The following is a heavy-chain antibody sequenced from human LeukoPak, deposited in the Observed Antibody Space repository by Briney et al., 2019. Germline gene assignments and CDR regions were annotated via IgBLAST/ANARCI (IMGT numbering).Heavy chain of an antibody. J-gene: IGHJ2*01. CDR2: ISPSSTYM. V-gene: IGHV3-21*01. CDR1: GLTFSTYS. Sequence: PGGSLRLSCAGFGLTFSTYSMNWVRQAPGKGLEWVSSISPSSTYMYYADSLKGRFTISRDNAKNSLYLQMNDLRAEDTAVYYCASEAGDSPDWYFDLWGRGTLVTVSS. CDR3: ASEAGDSPDWYFDL. D-gene: IGHD6-13*01.